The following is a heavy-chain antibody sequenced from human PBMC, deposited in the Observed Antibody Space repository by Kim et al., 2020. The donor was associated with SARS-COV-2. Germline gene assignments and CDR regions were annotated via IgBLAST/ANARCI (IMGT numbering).Heavy chain of an antibody. CDR3: VRDTSTGGADV. D-gene: IGHD3-16*01. Sequence: GYEDSVKGRFTVSRDNAKKTLYLEMNRLRADDTALYFCVRDTSTGGADVWGQGTTVTVSS. V-gene: IGHV3-9*01. J-gene: IGHJ6*02.